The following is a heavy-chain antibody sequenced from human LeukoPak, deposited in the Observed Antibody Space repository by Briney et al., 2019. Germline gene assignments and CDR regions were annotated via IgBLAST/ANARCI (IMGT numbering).Heavy chain of an antibody. J-gene: IGHJ4*02. Sequence: SETLSLTCTVSGASISSSNYYWGWIRQPPGKGLEWIGSMYYGGSTYYNPALQSRVTISVDTSKNQFSLRLTSVTAADTAVYYCARIGVGSGGGTLGGYFDYGAQGFRVTVPS. CDR1: GASISSSNYY. CDR3: ARIGVGSGGGTLGGYFDY. D-gene: IGHD3-10*01. CDR2: MYYGGST. V-gene: IGHV4-39*01.